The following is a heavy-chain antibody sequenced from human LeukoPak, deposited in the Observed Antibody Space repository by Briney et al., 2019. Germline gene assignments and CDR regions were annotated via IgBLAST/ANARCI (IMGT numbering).Heavy chain of an antibody. J-gene: IGHJ1*01. D-gene: IGHD4-17*01. Sequence: PGRSLRLSCAASGFTFSSYGMHWVRQAPGKGLEWVAVISYDGSNKYYADSVKGRFTISRDNSKNTLYLQMNSLRAEDTAVYYCAKSGDAGAEYFQHRGQGTLVTVS. V-gene: IGHV3-30*18. CDR3: AKSGDAGAEYFQH. CDR2: ISYDGSNK. CDR1: GFTFSSYG.